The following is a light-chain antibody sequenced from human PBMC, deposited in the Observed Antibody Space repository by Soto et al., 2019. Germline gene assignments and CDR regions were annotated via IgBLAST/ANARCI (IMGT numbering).Light chain of an antibody. J-gene: IGKJ4*01. CDR3: QQHNGWPLT. CDR2: GAS. Sequence: EIVMTQSPATLSVSPGERATLSCRGSQSVGSSLAWYQQKPGQAPRLLIYGASTRATGVPARFSGRGSGTEFTFTISSLQSEDFAVYYCQQHNGWPLTFGGGTKVEI. V-gene: IGKV3-15*01. CDR1: QSVGSS.